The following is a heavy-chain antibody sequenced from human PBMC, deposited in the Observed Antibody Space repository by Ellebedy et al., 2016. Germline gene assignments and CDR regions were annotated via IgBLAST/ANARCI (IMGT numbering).Heavy chain of an antibody. D-gene: IGHD1-26*01. CDR2: ISADGGST. CDR3: AKDFKSGSYRSWWDFDY. V-gene: IGHV3-23*01. Sequence: GESLKISCATSRFSFSNFFMSWVRQTPGKGLEWVSRISADGGSTYLADSVKGRFTISRDNSKNTLYLQMNSLRAEDTAVYYCAKDFKSGSYRSWWDFDYWGQGTLVTVSS. CDR1: RFSFSNFF. J-gene: IGHJ4*02.